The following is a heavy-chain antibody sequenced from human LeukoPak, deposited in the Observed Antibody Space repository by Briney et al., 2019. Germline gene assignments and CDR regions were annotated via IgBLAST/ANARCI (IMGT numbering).Heavy chain of an antibody. CDR3: AKAYREISSWFRGQENWFDP. CDR2: ISWNSGSI. D-gene: IGHD6-13*01. CDR1: GFTFDDYA. V-gene: IGHV3-9*01. J-gene: IGHJ5*02. Sequence: GGSLRLSCAASGFTFDDYAMHWVRQAPGKGLEWVSGISWNSGSIGYADSVKGRFTISRDNAKNSLYLQMNSLRAEDTALYYCAKAYREISSWFRGQENWFDPWGQGTLVTVSS.